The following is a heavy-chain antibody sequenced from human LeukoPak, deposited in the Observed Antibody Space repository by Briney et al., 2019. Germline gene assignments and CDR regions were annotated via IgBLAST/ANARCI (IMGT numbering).Heavy chain of an antibody. D-gene: IGHD5-12*01. Sequence: SGPTLVNPTQTLTLTCTFSRFSLTTSEVGVGCIRKPPGKALERLALIYWHEDKRYTQSLRSRLTTTRDTSKDQLVLTMTNMDPVDTATYYCARGRGSARSSLFDFWGQGTLVTVSS. CDR1: RFSLTTSEVG. CDR3: ARGRGSARSSLFDF. J-gene: IGHJ4*02. V-gene: IGHV2-5*01. CDR2: IYWHEDK.